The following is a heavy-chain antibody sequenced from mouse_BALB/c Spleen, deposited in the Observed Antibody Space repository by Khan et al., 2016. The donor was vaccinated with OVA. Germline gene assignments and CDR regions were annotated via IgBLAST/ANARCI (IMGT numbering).Heavy chain of an antibody. CDR3: TRDRNYYGSSFYFDY. CDR1: GFAFSSYS. J-gene: IGHJ2*01. D-gene: IGHD1-1*01. CDR2: ITSGGSYT. V-gene: IGHV5-6-4*01. Sequence: EVELVESGGGLVKPGGSLKLSCAASGFAFSSYSMSWVRQTPEKRLEWVATITSGGSYTYYPDSVKGRFTISRDNAKNTLYLQMGSLKSEDTGMYYCTRDRNYYGSSFYFDYWGQGTTLTVSS.